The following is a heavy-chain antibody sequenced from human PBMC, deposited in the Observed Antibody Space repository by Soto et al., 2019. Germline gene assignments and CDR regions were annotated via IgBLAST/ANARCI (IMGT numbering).Heavy chain of an antibody. CDR3: ARDFYPLAYYFDP. CDR1: GYTFINHG. CDR2: VSGSNGNT. Sequence: QVQLVQSEAEVKKPGASVKVSCEASGYTFINHGISWVRQAPGQGLEWMGWVSGSNGNTKYAQKFQGRVTMTTETSTSIAHMELRNLRSDDTAVYFCARDFYPLAYYFDPWGQGTLVTVSS. V-gene: IGHV1-18*04. J-gene: IGHJ4*02.